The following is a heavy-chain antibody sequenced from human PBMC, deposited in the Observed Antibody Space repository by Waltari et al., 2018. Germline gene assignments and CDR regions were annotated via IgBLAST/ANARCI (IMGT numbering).Heavy chain of an antibody. CDR3: ARGRIVVPAAIGYYYYYMDV. Sequence: QVQLQQWGAGLLKPSETLSLTCAVYGGSFSGYYWSWIRQPPGKGLEWIGEINHSGSTNYNPSLKSRVTISVDTSKNQFSLKLSSVTDADTAVYYCARGRIVVPAAIGYYYYYMDVWGKGTTVTISS. V-gene: IGHV4-34*01. D-gene: IGHD2-2*01. J-gene: IGHJ6*03. CDR2: INHSGST. CDR1: GGSFSGYY.